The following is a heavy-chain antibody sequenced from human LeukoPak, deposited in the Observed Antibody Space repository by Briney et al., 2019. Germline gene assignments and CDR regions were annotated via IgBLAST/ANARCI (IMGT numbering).Heavy chain of an antibody. D-gene: IGHD1-26*01. CDR1: GFTFSNYA. J-gene: IGHJ4*02. CDR3: AKGPSGSYRVFDY. Sequence: SLRLSCAASGFTFSNYAMTWVRQAPGKGLEWVSAISDSGGSTYYADSVKGRFTISRDNSKNTLYLQMNSLRAEDTAVYYCAKGPSGSYRVFDYWGQGTLVTVSS. V-gene: IGHV3-23*01. CDR2: ISDSGGST.